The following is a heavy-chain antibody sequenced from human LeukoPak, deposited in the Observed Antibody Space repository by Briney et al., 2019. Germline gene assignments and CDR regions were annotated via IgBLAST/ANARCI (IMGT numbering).Heavy chain of an antibody. CDR1: GGSISSSNS. J-gene: IGHJ4*02. V-gene: IGHV4-4*02. D-gene: IGHD4-17*01. CDR3: ARSEYYGDYDNS. CDR2: IYHSGST. Sequence: SGTLSLTCAVSGGSISSSNSWSWVRQPPGKGLEWIGEIYHSGSTNYNPSLKSRVTISVDKSKNQFSLKLTSVTAADTAVYYCARSEYYGDYDNSWGQGTLVTVSS.